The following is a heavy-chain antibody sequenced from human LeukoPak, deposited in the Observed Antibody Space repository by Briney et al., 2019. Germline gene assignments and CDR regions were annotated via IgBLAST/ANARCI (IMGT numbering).Heavy chain of an antibody. V-gene: IGHV4-34*01. CDR2: INHSGST. J-gene: IGHJ4*02. CDR3: ARNGGSSSSSPLDY. D-gene: IGHD6-6*01. Sequence: SETLSLTCAVYGGSFSGYYWSWIRQPPGKGLEWIGEINHSGSTNYNPSLKSRVTISVDTSKNQFSLKLSSVTAADTAVYYCARNGGSSSSSPLDYWGQGTLVTVSS. CDR1: GGSFSGYY.